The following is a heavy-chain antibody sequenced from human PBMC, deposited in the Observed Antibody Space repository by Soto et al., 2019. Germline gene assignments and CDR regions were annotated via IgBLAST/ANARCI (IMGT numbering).Heavy chain of an antibody. V-gene: IGHV4-31*03. Sequence: SETLSLTCTVSGGSISSGGYYWSWIRQHPGKGLEWIGYIYYGGITYYNPSLKSRATISGDTSKNQFSLKLSSVTAADTAVYYCARGGYYYENSGQNAYDYWGQGILVTVSS. J-gene: IGHJ4*01. CDR1: GGSISSGGYY. CDR3: ARGGYYYENSGQNAYDY. D-gene: IGHD3-22*01. CDR2: IYYGGIT.